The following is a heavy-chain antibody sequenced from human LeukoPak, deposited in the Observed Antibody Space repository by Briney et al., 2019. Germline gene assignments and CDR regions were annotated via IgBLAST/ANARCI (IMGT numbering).Heavy chain of an antibody. CDR3: AKYEGRGSSSQFDP. J-gene: IGHJ5*02. CDR2: ISGSGGST. Sequence: QPGGSLRLSFASSGFTFSSYAMSWVRQAPGKGLEWVSAISGSGGSTYYADSVKGRFTISRDNSKNTLYLQMNSLRAEDTAVYYCAKYEGRGSSSQFDPWGQGTLVTVSS. V-gene: IGHV3-23*01. CDR1: GFTFSSYA. D-gene: IGHD6-6*01.